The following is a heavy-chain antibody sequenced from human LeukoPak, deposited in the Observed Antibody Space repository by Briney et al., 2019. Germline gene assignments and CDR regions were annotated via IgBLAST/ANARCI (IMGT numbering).Heavy chain of an antibody. CDR1: GYTFTSYD. CDR2: IIPIFGTA. V-gene: IGHV1-69*05. Sequence: GASVKVSCKASGYTFTSYDINWVRQATGQGLEWMGGIIPIFGTANYAQKFQGRVTITTDESTSTAYMELSSLRSEDTAVYYCAIDTAYGSGYYYYHMDVWGKGPRSPSP. J-gene: IGHJ6*03. D-gene: IGHD3-10*01. CDR3: AIDTAYGSGYYYYHMDV.